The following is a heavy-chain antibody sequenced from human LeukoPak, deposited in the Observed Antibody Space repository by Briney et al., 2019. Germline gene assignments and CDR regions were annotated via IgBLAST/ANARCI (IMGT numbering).Heavy chain of an antibody. CDR1: GFTFSSYW. V-gene: IGHV3-74*01. D-gene: IGHD7-27*01. CDR2: INSDGSST. J-gene: IGHJ6*03. CDR3: ASLIAGDNYYYMDV. Sequence: GGSLRLSCAASGFTFSSYWMHWVRQAPGKGLVWVSRINSDGSSTSYADSVKGRFTISRDNAKNTLYLQMNSLRAEDTAVYYCASLIAGDNYYYMDVWGKGTTVTVSS.